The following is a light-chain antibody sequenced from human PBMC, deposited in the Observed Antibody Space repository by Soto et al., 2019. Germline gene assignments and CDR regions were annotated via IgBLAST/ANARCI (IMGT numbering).Light chain of an antibody. CDR1: QSITTW. CDR3: QQYDYWWT. V-gene: IGKV1-5*01. Sequence: DIQMTQSPSTLSASVGDRVVVTCRASQSITTWLAWYQQKPGKAPNLLIFRASTLQSGVPARFSGSGSGTEFTLTISSLQSEDFGIYYCQQYDYWWTFGQGTKVDI. J-gene: IGKJ1*01. CDR2: RAS.